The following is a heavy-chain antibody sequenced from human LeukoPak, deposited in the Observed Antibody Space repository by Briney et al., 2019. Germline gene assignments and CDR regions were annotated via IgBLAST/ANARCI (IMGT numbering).Heavy chain of an antibody. D-gene: IGHD3-10*01. Sequence: GGSLRLSCATSGYIFSDYYISWIRQAPGKGLEYISIIGPTGDVMYNVDSVKGRFTVSRDNAKNSLYLQMNSLRAEDTAVYYCAKSPVEGGVISGYFDYWGQGTLVTVSS. CDR1: GYIFSDYY. CDR2: IGPTGDVM. J-gene: IGHJ4*02. V-gene: IGHV3-11*01. CDR3: AKSPVEGGVISGYFDY.